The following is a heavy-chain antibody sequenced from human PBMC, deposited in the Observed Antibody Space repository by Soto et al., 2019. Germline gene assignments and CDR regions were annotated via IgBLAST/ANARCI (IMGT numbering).Heavy chain of an antibody. D-gene: IGHD2-15*01. CDR3: ARDMGYCSGGSCYSDHNWFDP. Sequence: QVQLVQSGAEVKKPGASVKVSCKASGYTFTSYAMHWVRQAPGQRLEWIGWINAGNGNTKYSQKFQGRVTITRDTSASTAYMELSSLRSEDTAVYYCARDMGYCSGGSCYSDHNWFDPWGQGTLVTVSS. J-gene: IGHJ5*02. CDR2: INAGNGNT. CDR1: GYTFTSYA. V-gene: IGHV1-3*01.